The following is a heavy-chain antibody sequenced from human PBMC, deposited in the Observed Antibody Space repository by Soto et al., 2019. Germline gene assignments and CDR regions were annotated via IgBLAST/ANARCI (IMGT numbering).Heavy chain of an antibody. V-gene: IGHV3-30*18. D-gene: IGHD4-17*01. CDR3: AKGGLKVTTSYYDS. CDR1: GFSFSTYA. Sequence: QPGGSLRLSCAASGFSFSTYAMYWVRQAPGKGLEWVSVISYDGRNKYYGEAMKGRFTMSRDNSKNTLYLQMNSLRAEDTAVYYCAKGGLKVTTSYYDSWGQGTVVTVSS. CDR2: ISYDGRNK. J-gene: IGHJ4*02.